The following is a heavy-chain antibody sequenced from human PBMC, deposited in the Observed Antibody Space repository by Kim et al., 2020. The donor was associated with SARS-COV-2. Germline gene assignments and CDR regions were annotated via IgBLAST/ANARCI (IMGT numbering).Heavy chain of an antibody. J-gene: IGHJ4*02. V-gene: IGHV3-49*03. CDR3: SGNFWNY. CDR2: IRTTASGGAT. D-gene: IGHD1-1*01. CDR1: GFTFGTYP. Sequence: GGSLRLSCTASGFTFGTYPMSWFRQAPGKGLEWIGFIRTTASGGATEYAPSVKGRFTISRDDSKSTAYLQMNSLKTEDSAVYYCSGNFWNYWGQGTLGTV.